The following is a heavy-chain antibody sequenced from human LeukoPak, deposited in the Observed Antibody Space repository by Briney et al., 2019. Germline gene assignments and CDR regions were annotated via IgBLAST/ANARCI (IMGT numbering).Heavy chain of an antibody. Sequence: SETLSLTCSVSVGSINNNYWSWIRKPPGKGLEWIGYVHTNGITHYNPSLECRVTISVDMSKNQFSLKLTSVTAADTAVYYCARSSPVPDYWGQGVLFTASS. V-gene: IGHV4-59*01. J-gene: IGHJ4*02. CDR3: ARSSPVPDY. CDR2: VHTNGIT. CDR1: VGSINNNY.